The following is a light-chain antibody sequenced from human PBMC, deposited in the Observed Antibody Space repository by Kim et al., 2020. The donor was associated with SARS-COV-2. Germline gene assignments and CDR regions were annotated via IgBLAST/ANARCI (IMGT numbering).Light chain of an antibody. J-gene: IGLJ2*01. Sequence: SVSQGQTASITCSGDRLGNKYVGWYHKKPGQSPVVVMYQDERRPSGIPERFSGSNSGNTATLTISGTQAMDEADYYCQVWESTTTVFGGGTQLTVL. V-gene: IGLV3-1*01. CDR3: QVWESTTTV. CDR2: QDE. CDR1: RLGNKY.